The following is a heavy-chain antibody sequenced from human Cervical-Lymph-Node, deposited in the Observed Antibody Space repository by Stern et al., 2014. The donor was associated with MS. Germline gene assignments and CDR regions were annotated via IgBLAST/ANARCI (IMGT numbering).Heavy chain of an antibody. D-gene: IGHD3-16*01. CDR1: GFTFSDYT. CDR2: ISSNSSYK. J-gene: IGHJ4*02. Sequence: EMQLVESGGGLVKPGGSLRLSCAASGFTFSDYTMNWVRLAPGQGLEWVSSISSNSSYKNYADSLKGRITISRDNAKNSLYLQMNSVRVEDTAVYYCAKRGGTYYYDYWGQGTLLTVSS. CDR3: AKRGGTYYYDY. V-gene: IGHV3-21*06.